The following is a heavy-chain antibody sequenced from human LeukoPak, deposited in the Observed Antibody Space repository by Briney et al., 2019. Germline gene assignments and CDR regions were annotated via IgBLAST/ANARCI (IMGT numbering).Heavy chain of an antibody. CDR1: GGSISSGSYY. D-gene: IGHD3-22*01. V-gene: IGHV4-61*02. Sequence: SETLSLTCTVSGGSISSGSYYWSWIRQPAGKGLEWIGRIYTSGSTNYNPSLKSRVTISVDTSKNQFSLKLSSVTAADTAVYYCAREVVITYYFDYWGQGTLVTVSS. J-gene: IGHJ4*02. CDR3: AREVVITYYFDY. CDR2: IYTSGST.